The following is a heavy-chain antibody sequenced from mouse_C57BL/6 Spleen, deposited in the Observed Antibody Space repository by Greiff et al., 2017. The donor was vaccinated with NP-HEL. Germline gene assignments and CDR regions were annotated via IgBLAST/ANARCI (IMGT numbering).Heavy chain of an antibody. CDR1: GYTFTSYW. Sequence: QVQLKQPGAELVRPGSSVKLSCKASGYTFTSYWMDWVKQRPGQGLEWIGKIYPSDSETHYNQKFKDKATLTVDKSSSTAYMQLSSLTSEDSAVYYCARWGSAMDYWGQGTSVTVSS. V-gene: IGHV1-61*01. CDR2: IYPSDSET. CDR3: ARWGSAMDY. J-gene: IGHJ4*01.